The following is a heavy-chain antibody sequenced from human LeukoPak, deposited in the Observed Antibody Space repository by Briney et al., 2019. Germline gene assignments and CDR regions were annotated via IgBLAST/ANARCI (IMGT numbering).Heavy chain of an antibody. Sequence: SETLSLTCTVSGGSISGYYWIWIRQPPGKGLEWIGYIYYSGSTTYNPSLKSRLTISVDTSKNQFSLKLSSVTAADTAVYHCARHYPNHYGDAFDYWGQGTLVTVSS. CDR3: ARHYPNHYGDAFDY. V-gene: IGHV4-59*08. D-gene: IGHD4-17*01. CDR1: GGSISGYY. J-gene: IGHJ4*02. CDR2: IYYSGST.